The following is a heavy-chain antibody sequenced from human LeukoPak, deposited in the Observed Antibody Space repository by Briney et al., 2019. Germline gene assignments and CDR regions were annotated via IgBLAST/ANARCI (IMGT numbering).Heavy chain of an antibody. V-gene: IGHV4-59*08. CDR3: ARVLELRAFDY. Sequence: SETLSLTCTVSGDSISSHYWSWIRQPPGKGLEWIGYIYYSGSTNYNPSLKSRVTISVDTSKNQFSLKLSSVTAADTAVYYCARVLELRAFDYWGQGTLVTVSS. CDR1: GDSISSHY. J-gene: IGHJ4*02. CDR2: IYYSGST. D-gene: IGHD1-7*01.